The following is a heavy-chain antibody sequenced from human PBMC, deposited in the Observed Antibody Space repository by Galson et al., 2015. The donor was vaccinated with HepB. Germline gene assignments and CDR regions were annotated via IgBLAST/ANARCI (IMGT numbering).Heavy chain of an antibody. CDR2: ISGTGGST. Sequence: SLRLSCAASGVTSSSYAMSWVRQAPGRGLEWISIISGTGGSTYHADSVTGRFTISRDNSKNMLYLQMNSLRPENTAVYYCAISNDPDYAWGNYFPYWGQGSLVTVSS. CDR3: AISNDPDYAWGNYFPY. V-gene: IGHV3-23*01. J-gene: IGHJ4*02. CDR1: GVTSSSYA. D-gene: IGHD3-16*01.